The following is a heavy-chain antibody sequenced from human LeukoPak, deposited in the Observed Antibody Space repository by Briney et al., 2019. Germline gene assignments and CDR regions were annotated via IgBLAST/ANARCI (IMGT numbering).Heavy chain of an antibody. D-gene: IGHD3-10*01. Sequence: GGSLRLSCAASGFTFSSYEMNWVRQAPGKGLEWVSYISSSGSTIYYADSVKGRFTISRDNAKNSPYLQMNSLRAEDTAVYYCAMVRGVTLDYWGQGNLVTVSS. CDR1: GFTFSSYE. V-gene: IGHV3-48*03. CDR2: ISSSGSTI. CDR3: AMVRGVTLDY. J-gene: IGHJ4*02.